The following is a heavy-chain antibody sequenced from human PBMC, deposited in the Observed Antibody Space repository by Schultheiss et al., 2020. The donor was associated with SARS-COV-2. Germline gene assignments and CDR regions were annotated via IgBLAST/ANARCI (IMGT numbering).Heavy chain of an antibody. J-gene: IGHJ4*02. V-gene: IGHV3-33*07. CDR3: ARFPSGGSSDY. CDR1: GFTFSRFG. Sequence: GGSLRLSCAASGFTFSRFGMYWVRQAPGKGLEWVAVIWNDGSNRYYVDSVKDRFTISRDNSKNTLYLQMNSLRAEDTAVYYCARFPSGGSSDYWGQGTLVTVSS. D-gene: IGHD1-26*01. CDR2: IWNDGSNR.